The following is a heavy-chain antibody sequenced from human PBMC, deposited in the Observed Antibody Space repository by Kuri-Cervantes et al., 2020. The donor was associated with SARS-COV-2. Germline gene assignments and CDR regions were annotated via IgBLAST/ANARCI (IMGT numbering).Heavy chain of an antibody. V-gene: IGHV3-30-3*01. Sequence: AKPLSPTCAASGFTFSSYAMHGVRQAPGKGLEWVAVIAYDGSNKYYAESVKGRFTISRDNSKNTLYLQMKSLKAEDTALYYCARDSGGDYGSSYFDYWGQGTLVTVSS. D-gene: IGHD4-17*01. CDR3: ARDSGGDYGSSYFDY. CDR2: IAYDGSNK. J-gene: IGHJ4*02. CDR1: GFTFSSYA.